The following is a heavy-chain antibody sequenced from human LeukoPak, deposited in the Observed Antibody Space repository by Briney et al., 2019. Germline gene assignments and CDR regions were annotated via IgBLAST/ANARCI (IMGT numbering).Heavy chain of an antibody. CDR3: ARHASYYCGMDV. Sequence: PSETLSLTCTVSGGSMSRYYWSWIRQPPGKGLEWIGYIFYSGSTNYNPSLKSRVTISVDTSKSQFSLKVTSVTAADTAVYYCARHASYYCGMDVWGQGTTVTVSS. CDR2: IFYSGST. V-gene: IGHV4-59*08. CDR1: GGSMSRYY. J-gene: IGHJ6*02.